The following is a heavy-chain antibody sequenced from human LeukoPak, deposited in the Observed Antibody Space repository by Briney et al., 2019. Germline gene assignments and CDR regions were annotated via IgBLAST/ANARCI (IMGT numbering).Heavy chain of an antibody. CDR3: ARGFDVLLWFGEFRDAFDI. J-gene: IGHJ3*02. CDR2: IFYSGST. V-gene: IGHV4-39*07. CDR1: GGSISTSNYY. Sequence: KPSETLSLTCTVSGGSISTSNYYWGWIRQPPGKGLEWIGNIFYSGSTYYSPSVKSRVTISLDTSRNQFSLKLSSVTAADTAVNYCARGFDVLLWFGEFRDAFDIWGQGTMVTVSS. D-gene: IGHD3-10*01.